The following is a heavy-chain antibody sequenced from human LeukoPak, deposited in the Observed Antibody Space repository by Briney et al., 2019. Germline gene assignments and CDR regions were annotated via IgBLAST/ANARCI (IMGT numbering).Heavy chain of an antibody. CDR1: GFTFSSYA. Sequence: GGSLRLSCAASGFTFSSYALSWVRQAPGKGLEWVSGITGTSSSTHYADSVKGRLTISRDNSKNTLYLQMNSLRAEDTAVYYCAKGGEFQLYRGFDYWGQGTLVTVSS. J-gene: IGHJ4*02. CDR3: AKGGEFQLYRGFDY. D-gene: IGHD2-2*02. V-gene: IGHV3-23*01. CDR2: ITGTSSST.